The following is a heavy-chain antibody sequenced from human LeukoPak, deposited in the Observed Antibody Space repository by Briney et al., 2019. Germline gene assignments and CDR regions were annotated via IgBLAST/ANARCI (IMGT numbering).Heavy chain of an antibody. J-gene: IGHJ4*02. Sequence: SETLSLTCTVSGGSISSYYWSWIRQPPGKGLEWIGYIYYSGSTNYNPSLKSRVTISVDTSKNQFPLKLSSVTAADTAVYYCARGPNYYDSSGLGYWGQGALVTVSS. CDR1: GGSISSYY. CDR3: ARGPNYYDSSGLGY. CDR2: IYYSGST. D-gene: IGHD3-22*01. V-gene: IGHV4-59*01.